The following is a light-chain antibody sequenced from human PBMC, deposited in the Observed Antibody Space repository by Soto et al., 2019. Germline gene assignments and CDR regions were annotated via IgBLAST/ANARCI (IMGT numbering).Light chain of an antibody. Sequence: QSALTQPASVSGSPGQSITISCTGTSSDVGGSNYVSWYQQHPGKAPKLMIYDVSYRPSGVSARFSGSKSGNTASLTISGLQTEDEADYYCGSYTSSSTLYVFGTGTQLTVL. V-gene: IGLV2-14*01. CDR1: SSDVGGSNY. J-gene: IGLJ1*01. CDR2: DVS. CDR3: GSYTSSSTLYV.